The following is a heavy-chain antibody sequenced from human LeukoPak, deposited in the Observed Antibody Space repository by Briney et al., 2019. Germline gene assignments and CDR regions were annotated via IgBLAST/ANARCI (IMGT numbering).Heavy chain of an antibody. V-gene: IGHV3-23*01. CDR3: AKTGYCSSWYGDIDY. Sequence: PGGSLRLSCPASGFTCISHAISWFRQAPGKGLEWVSAISGSGGSTYYADSVKGRFTISRDNSKNTLYLQMNSLRAEDTAVYYCAKTGYCSSWYGDIDYWGQGTLVTVSS. D-gene: IGHD6-13*01. CDR2: ISGSGGST. CDR1: GFTCISHA. J-gene: IGHJ4*02.